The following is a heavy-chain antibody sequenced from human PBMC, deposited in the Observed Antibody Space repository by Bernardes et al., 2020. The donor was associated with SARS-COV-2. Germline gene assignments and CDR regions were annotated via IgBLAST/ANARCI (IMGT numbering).Heavy chain of an antibody. V-gene: IGHV3-30*18. D-gene: IGHD3-22*01. CDR2: ISYDGGSE. J-gene: IGHJ4*02. Sequence: GGSLRLSCAASGFTFSSYGMHWVRQTPVKGLEWVAGISYDGGSEYYADSVRGRFTISRDNSKNTLYLQMNSLGAEDTAVYYCAKDSEYDSSGYFDYWGQGTLVTVSS. CDR1: GFTFSSYG. CDR3: AKDSEYDSSGYFDY.